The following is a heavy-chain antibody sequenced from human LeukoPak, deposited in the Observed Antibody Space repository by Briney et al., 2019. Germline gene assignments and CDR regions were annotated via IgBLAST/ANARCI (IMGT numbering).Heavy chain of an antibody. V-gene: IGHV4-59*01. CDR1: GASLNGYF. D-gene: IGHD1-26*01. Sequence: PSETLSLTCSVSGASLNGYFWNWVSQTPEKGLKWIGYVSHTGATTSNPPLPSRVCITIATSKSQISLTMTSVAAAASALYYCAGDHRGSFYKFFPWGPGTIVSVS. CDR3: AGDHRGSFYKFFP. CDR2: VSHTGAT. J-gene: IGHJ3*01.